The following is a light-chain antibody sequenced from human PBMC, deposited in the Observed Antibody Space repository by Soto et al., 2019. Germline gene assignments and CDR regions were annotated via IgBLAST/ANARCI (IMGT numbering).Light chain of an antibody. CDR3: QVWGSGSEHAV. Sequence: SYELTQPPSVSVVPGKTARITCGGSNIGSKSVHWYQQKPGQAPVLVIYSGADRPSGIPERFSGSNSGNTATLNISRVEAGDEADYFCQVWGSGSEHAVFGGGTQLTVL. CDR2: SGA. CDR1: NIGSKS. J-gene: IGLJ7*01. V-gene: IGLV3-21*04.